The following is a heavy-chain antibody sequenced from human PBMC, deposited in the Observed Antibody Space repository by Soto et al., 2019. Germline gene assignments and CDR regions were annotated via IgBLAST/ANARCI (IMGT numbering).Heavy chain of an antibody. J-gene: IGHJ3*02. CDR1: GFTFSDYY. D-gene: IGHD1-26*01. CDR3: ARVDSGSYYVDAFDI. V-gene: IGHV3-11*06. CDR2: ISSSSSYT. Sequence: PGGSLRLSCAASGFTFSDYYMSWIRKAPGKGLEWVSYISSSSSYTNYADSVEGRFTISRDNAKNSLYLQMNSLRAEDTAVYYCARVDSGSYYVDAFDIWGQGTMVTVSS.